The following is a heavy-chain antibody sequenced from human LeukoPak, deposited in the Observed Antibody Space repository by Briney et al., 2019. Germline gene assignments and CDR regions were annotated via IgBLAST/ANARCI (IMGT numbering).Heavy chain of an antibody. J-gene: IGHJ4*02. Sequence: GGSLRLSCAASGFTFSSYSMNWVRQAPGKGLEWVSYISSSSSTIYYADSVKGRFTISRDNSKNTLYLQMNSLRVEDTAVYYCAKWGYYGGDDFDYWGQGTLVTVSS. D-gene: IGHD4-23*01. CDR3: AKWGYYGGDDFDY. CDR1: GFTFSSYS. CDR2: ISSSSSTI. V-gene: IGHV3-48*01.